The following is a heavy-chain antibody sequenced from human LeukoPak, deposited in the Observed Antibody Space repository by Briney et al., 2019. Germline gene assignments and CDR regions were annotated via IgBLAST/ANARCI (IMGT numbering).Heavy chain of an antibody. CDR1: GGSITGSSYY. V-gene: IGHV4-39*02. CDR2: IYYGGST. CDR3: TRGSYDVLTGRSTLGEY. J-gene: IGHJ4*02. Sequence: SETLSLTCTLSGGSITGSSYYWGWIRQSPGKGLEWIGNIYYGGSTYYNSSLKSRVTISIDTSKNHFSLRLTSVTASDTAVYFCTRGSYDVLTGRSTLGEYWGQGTLVAVSS. D-gene: IGHD3-9*01.